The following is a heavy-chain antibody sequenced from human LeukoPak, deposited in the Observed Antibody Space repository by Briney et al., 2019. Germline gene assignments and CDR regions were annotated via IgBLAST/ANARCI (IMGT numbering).Heavy chain of an antibody. CDR3: ASRRRFGTLDY. CDR2: INTNTGNP. Sequence: GASVKVSCKASGYTFTSYAMNWVRQAPGQGLEWMGWINTNTGNPTYAQGYTGRFAFSLDTSVSTAYLQISSLKAEDTAVYYCASRRRFGTLDYWGQGTLVTVSS. D-gene: IGHD3-10*01. V-gene: IGHV7-4-1*02. CDR1: GYTFTSYA. J-gene: IGHJ4*02.